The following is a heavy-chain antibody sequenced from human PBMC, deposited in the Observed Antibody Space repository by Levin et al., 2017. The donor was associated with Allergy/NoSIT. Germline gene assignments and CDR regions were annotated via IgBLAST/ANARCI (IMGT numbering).Heavy chain of an antibody. J-gene: IGHJ6*03. Sequence: AASVKVSCKASGYTLTDNYIHWVRQAPGQGLEWMGRINPNSGGTNYAQKFQGRVTMTRDTSISTAYMELSRLTSDDTAVYYCAKDQGVVAAAGHMDVWGKGTTVTVSS. CDR2: INPNSGGT. D-gene: IGHD2-15*01. CDR3: AKDQGVVAAAGHMDV. CDR1: GYTLTDNY. V-gene: IGHV1-2*06.